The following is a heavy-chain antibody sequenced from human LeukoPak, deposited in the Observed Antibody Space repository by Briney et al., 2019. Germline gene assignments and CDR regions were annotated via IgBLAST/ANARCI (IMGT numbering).Heavy chain of an antibody. J-gene: IGHJ4*02. CDR1: GFTVSTNY. CDR3: TKLKGWYGEGYCDH. Sequence: GGSLRLSCAASGFTVSTNYMSWVRQPAGKGLDSLSVIYTGGTTFYADSVKGRFTISSDNSKNTLYLQMNSLRADDTAVYYCTKLKGWYGEGYCDHWGQGTLVTVSS. V-gene: IGHV3-53*01. CDR2: IYTGGTT. D-gene: IGHD3-10*01.